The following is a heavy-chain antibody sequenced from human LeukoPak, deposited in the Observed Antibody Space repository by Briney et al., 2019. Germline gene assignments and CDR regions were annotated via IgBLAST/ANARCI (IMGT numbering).Heavy chain of an antibody. V-gene: IGHV3-11*01. D-gene: IGHD3/OR15-3a*01. CDR1: GFTFSDYY. CDR2: ISSSGSTI. J-gene: IGHJ4*02. Sequence: PGGSLRLSCAASGFTFSDYYMSWIRQAPGKGLEGVSYISSSGSTIYYADSVKGRFTISRDNAKNSLYLQMNSLRAEDTAVYYCARDDSWTGTTANFDYWGQGTLVTVSS. CDR3: ARDDSWTGTTANFDY.